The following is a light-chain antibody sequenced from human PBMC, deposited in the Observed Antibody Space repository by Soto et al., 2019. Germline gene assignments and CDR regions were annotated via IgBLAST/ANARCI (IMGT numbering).Light chain of an antibody. CDR1: QSVSSNY. Sequence: IVLTQSPGTLSLSPGERATVSCRASQSVSSNYLAWYQQKPGQAPRLLIYGASGRATGIPDRFSGSGSGTDFTLTISRLEPEDFAVYYCQQFGSSTFTFGQGTRLEMK. J-gene: IGKJ5*01. V-gene: IGKV3-20*01. CDR3: QQFGSSTFT. CDR2: GAS.